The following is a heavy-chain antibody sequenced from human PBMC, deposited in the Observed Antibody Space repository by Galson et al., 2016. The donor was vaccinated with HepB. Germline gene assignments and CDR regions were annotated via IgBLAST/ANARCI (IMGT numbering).Heavy chain of an antibody. Sequence: SLRLSCAASGFTFSSYAMSWVRQAPGKGLEWVSVISGSGGSTYYVDSVKGRFTISRDNSKNTLYLQMNSLRAEDTAVYYCASDCLHQGPIGLPPGTLLQEHPWG. D-gene: IGHD2-21*01. CDR2: ISGSGGST. J-gene: IGHJ5*02. CDR3: ASDCLHQGPIGLPPGTLLQEHP. V-gene: IGHV3-23*01. CDR1: GFTFSSYA.